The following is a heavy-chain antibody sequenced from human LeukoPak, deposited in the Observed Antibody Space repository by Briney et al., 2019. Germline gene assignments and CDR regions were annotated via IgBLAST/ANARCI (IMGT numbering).Heavy chain of an antibody. J-gene: IGHJ4*02. V-gene: IGHV3-23*01. Sequence: GGSLRLSCAASGFTFSSYAMSWVRQAPGKGLEWVSAISGSGGSTYYADSVKGRFTISRDNSKNTLYLQMNSLRAEDTAVYYCASAPLTYYDILTGYPVDYWGQGTLVTVSS. D-gene: IGHD3-9*01. CDR2: ISGSGGST. CDR1: GFTFSSYA. CDR3: ASAPLTYYDILTGYPVDY.